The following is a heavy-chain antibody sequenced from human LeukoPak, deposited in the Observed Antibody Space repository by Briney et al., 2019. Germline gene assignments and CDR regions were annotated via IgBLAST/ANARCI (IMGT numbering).Heavy chain of an antibody. CDR2: IYHSGST. CDR1: GYSISSGYY. CDR3: ARIRGVDAFHI. V-gene: IGHV4-38-2*01. J-gene: IGHJ3*02. Sequence: SETLSLTCAVSGYSISSGYYWGWIRQPPGKGLEWIGSIYHSGSTYYNPSLKSRVTISVDTSKNQFSLKLSSVTAADTAVYYCARIRGVDAFHIWAKGQWSPSLQ.